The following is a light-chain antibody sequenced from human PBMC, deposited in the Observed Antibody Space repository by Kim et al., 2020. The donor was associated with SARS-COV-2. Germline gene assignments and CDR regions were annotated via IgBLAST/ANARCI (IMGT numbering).Light chain of an antibody. CDR1: QGISSW. CDR2: GGT. V-gene: IGKV1-12*01. J-gene: IGKJ2*01. CDR3: QQVSSFPYT. Sequence: SASVGDRVNITCRASQGISSWLTWYQQKPGKAPKLLIHGGTNLQSGVPSRFSGSGSETDFTLTISSLQPEDFATYYCQQVSSFPYTFGQGTKLEI.